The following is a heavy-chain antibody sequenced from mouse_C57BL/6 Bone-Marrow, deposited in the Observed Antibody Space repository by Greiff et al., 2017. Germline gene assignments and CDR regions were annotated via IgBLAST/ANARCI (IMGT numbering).Heavy chain of an antibody. D-gene: IGHD2-2*01. CDR2: IWTGGGT. Sequence: VKLVESGPGLVAPSQSLSITCTVSGFSLTSYAISWVRQPPGKGLEWLGVIWTGGGTNYNSALNSRLSTSKDNSKSQVFLKMNSLQTDDTARYYCARAYGYGYYAMDYWGQGTSVTVSS. V-gene: IGHV2-9-1*01. CDR1: GFSLTSYA. J-gene: IGHJ4*01. CDR3: ARAYGYGYYAMDY.